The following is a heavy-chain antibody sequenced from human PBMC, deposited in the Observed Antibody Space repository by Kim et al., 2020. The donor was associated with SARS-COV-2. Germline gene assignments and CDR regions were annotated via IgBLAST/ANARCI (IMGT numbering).Heavy chain of an antibody. J-gene: IGHJ3*02. V-gene: IGHV4-39*01. CDR3: ARWGYYGSGSYEGSAQDAFDI. CDR2: IYYSGST. D-gene: IGHD3-10*01. Sequence: SETLSLTCTVSGGSISSSSYYWGWIRQPPGKGLEWIGSIYYSGSTYYNPSLKSRVTISVDTSKNQFSLKLSSVTAADTAVYYCARWGYYGSGSYEGSAQDAFDIWGQGTMVTVSS. CDR1: GGSISSSSYY.